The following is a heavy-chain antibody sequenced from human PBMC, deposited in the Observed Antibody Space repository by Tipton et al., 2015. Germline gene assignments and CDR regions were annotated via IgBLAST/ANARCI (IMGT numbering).Heavy chain of an antibody. Sequence: TLSLTCAVYGGSFSDYYWSWIRQSPGKGLEWIGEINHGGSTNYNPSLKSRVTISVDTSKNQFSLTLNSVAAADTAVYFCARTDALGHFDYWGLGTLVTVSS. CDR1: GGSFSDYY. CDR2: INHGGST. D-gene: IGHD2-8*01. CDR3: ARTDALGHFDY. V-gene: IGHV4-34*01. J-gene: IGHJ4*02.